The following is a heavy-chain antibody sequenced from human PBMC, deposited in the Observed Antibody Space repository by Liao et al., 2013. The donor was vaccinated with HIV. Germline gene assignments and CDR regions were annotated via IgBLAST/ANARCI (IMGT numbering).Heavy chain of an antibody. V-gene: IGHV4-4*07. Sequence: QVQLQESGPGLVKPSETLSLTCNVSGGSISSHYWSWIRQPAGKGLEWIGRIYTSGSTNYNPSLKGRVSMSVDTSKNQVSLKLSSLTAADTAVYFCARDIFGKLSATWYFDLWGRGTLVTVSS. CDR1: GGSISSHY. CDR3: ARDIFGKLSATWYFDL. D-gene: IGHD3-9*01. J-gene: IGHJ2*01. CDR2: IYTSGST.